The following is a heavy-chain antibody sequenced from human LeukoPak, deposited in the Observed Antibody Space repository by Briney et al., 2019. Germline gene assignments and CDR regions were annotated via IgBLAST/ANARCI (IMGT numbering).Heavy chain of an antibody. D-gene: IGHD2-2*01. CDR3: ARGRSSQFRTDY. V-gene: IGHV3-48*01. CDR2: IGRSSSPI. CDR1: GFTFSTYS. J-gene: IGHJ4*02. Sequence: PGGSLRLSCAASGFTFSTYSMNWVRQAPGKGLEWVSYIGRSSSPIYYADSVKGRFTISRDNAKNSLYLQMNGLRAEDTAVYYCARGRSSQFRTDYWGQGTLVTVSS.